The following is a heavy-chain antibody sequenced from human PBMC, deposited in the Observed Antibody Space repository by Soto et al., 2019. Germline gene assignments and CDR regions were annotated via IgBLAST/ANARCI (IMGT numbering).Heavy chain of an antibody. CDR1: GFTFTNAW. CDR2: IKSNAHGGAA. V-gene: IGHV3-15*01. CDR3: GTEMHHTSASGWYGAFHS. D-gene: IGHD6-19*01. Sequence: EVQLVESGGGLVKPGGSLRLSCTGSGFTFTNAWMDWVRQAPGKGLEWVGRIKSNAHGGAADYSTPVKGRFIISRDDSRNTLDLQVNSLKTEDPAVYYCGTEMHHTSASGWYGAFHSWGQGTKVTVSS. J-gene: IGHJ3*02.